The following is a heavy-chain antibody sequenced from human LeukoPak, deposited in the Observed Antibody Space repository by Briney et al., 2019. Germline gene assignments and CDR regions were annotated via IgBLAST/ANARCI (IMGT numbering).Heavy chain of an antibody. V-gene: IGHV3-30*18. J-gene: IGHJ6*02. Sequence: GGSLRLSCAVSGFIFSSFGMHWVRQAPGEGLEWVAVISYDGRNKYYADSVKGRFTISRDNSKNTLYLQMNSLRAEDTAVYYCAKEKLWFGELLLSMDVWGQGTTVTVPS. D-gene: IGHD3-10*01. CDR1: GFIFSSFG. CDR3: AKEKLWFGELLLSMDV. CDR2: ISYDGRNK.